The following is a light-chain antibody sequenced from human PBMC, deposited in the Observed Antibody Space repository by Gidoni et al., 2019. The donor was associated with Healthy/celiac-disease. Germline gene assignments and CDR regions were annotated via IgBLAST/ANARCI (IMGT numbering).Light chain of an antibody. J-gene: IGLJ2*01. Sequence: SYELTQPPSVSVSPGQTARITCSGDALPKQYAYWYPQKPGPAPVLVIYKDSERPSGIPERFSGSSSGTTVTLTISGVQAEDEADYYCQSADSSGTYVVFGGATKLTVL. CDR1: ALPKQY. CDR2: KDS. V-gene: IGLV3-25*03. CDR3: QSADSSGTYVV.